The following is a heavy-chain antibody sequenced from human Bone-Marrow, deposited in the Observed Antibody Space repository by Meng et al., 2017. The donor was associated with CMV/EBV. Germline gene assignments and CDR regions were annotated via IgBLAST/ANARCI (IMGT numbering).Heavy chain of an antibody. CDR3: AAQVGRRLPLN. Sequence: SETLSLTCAVQDASSANYYWSWIRQPPGKGLEWIGEVNPGVSTNYNPSLTSRVTMSVDTAKKQFFLKLTSVTAADTGVYFCAAQVGRRLPLNWGEGTLVTVSS. D-gene: IGHD1-26*01. V-gene: IGHV4-34*01. J-gene: IGHJ4*02. CDR2: VNPGVST. CDR1: DASSANYY.